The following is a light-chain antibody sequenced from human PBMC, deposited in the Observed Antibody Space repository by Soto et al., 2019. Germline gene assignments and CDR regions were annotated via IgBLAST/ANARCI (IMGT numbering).Light chain of an antibody. J-gene: IGLJ3*02. V-gene: IGLV4-69*01. CDR3: QTWSTDTRV. CDR1: SGHNSYG. Sequence: QPVLTQPPSASASLGASVKLTCTLSSGHNSYGIAWHQQQPEKGPRYLMKLNSDGSHSKGDGIPDRFAGASSGAERYLTISSLQSEDEADYYCQTWSTDTRVCGGGTKLTVL. CDR2: LNSDGSH.